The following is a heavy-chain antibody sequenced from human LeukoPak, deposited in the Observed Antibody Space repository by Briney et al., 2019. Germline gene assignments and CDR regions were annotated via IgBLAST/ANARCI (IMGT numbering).Heavy chain of an antibody. D-gene: IGHD3/OR15-3a*01. CDR2: IKYDGSKK. CDR3: VKGRDFYFDF. CDR1: GFTFGDYG. V-gene: IGHV3-30*02. Sequence: GGSLRLSCAASGFTFGDYGLHWVRQAPGRGLEWVTFIKYDGSKKYYVDSVKGRFTFSRDNSKNMLYLQMNSLRADDTAIYYCVKGRDFYFDFWGQGTLVTVSS. J-gene: IGHJ4*02.